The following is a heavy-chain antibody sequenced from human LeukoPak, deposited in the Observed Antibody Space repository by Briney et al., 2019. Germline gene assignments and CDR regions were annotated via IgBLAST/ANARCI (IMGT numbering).Heavy chain of an antibody. Sequence: GASVKVSCKASGGTFSSYAISWVRQAPGQGLEWMGRIIPILGIANYAQKFQGRVTITADKSTSTAYMELSSLRSEDTAVYYCTKDPNGDYVGAFDPWGQGTLVTVSS. CDR1: GGTFSSYA. V-gene: IGHV1-69*04. D-gene: IGHD4-17*01. J-gene: IGHJ5*02. CDR3: TKDPNGDYVGAFDP. CDR2: IIPILGIA.